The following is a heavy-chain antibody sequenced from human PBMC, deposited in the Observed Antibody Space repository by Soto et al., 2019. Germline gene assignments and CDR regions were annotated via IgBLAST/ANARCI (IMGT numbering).Heavy chain of an antibody. CDR1: GYTFTSYA. D-gene: IGHD3-22*01. CDR3: ARWWRSSGYFDY. CDR2: INAGNGNT. Sequence: ASVKVSCKASGYTFTSYAVHCVRQAPGQGLEWMGWINAGNGNTKYSQKFQGRVTITRDTSASTAYMELSSLRSEDTAVYYCARWWRSSGYFDYWGQGTLVTVSS. J-gene: IGHJ4*02. V-gene: IGHV1-3*01.